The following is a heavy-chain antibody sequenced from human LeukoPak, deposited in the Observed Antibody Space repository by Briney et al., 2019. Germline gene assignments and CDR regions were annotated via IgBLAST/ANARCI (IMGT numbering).Heavy chain of an antibody. CDR2: IGGSGGST. CDR3: AKDLIEGYSGYGHFDY. Sequence: PGGSLRLSCAASGFTFSSCAMSWVRQAPGKGLEWVSAIGGSGGSTYYADSVKGRFTISRDNSKNTLYLQMNSLRAEDTAVYCCAKDLIEGYSGYGHFDYWGQGTLVTVSS. V-gene: IGHV3-23*01. J-gene: IGHJ4*02. CDR1: GFTFSSCA. D-gene: IGHD5-12*01.